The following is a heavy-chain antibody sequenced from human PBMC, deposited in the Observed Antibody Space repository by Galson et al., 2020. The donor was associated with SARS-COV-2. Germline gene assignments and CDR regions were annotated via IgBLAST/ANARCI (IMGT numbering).Heavy chain of an antibody. CDR1: GGSFSGYY. CDR3: ASYYDSSGYYYFDY. D-gene: IGHD3-22*01. Sequence: ETSATLSLTCAVYGGSFSGYYWSWIRQPPGKGLEWIGEINHSGSTNYNPSLKSRVTISVDTSKNQFSLKLSSVTAADTAVYYCASYYDSSGYYYFDYWGQGTLVTVSS. V-gene: IGHV4-34*01. CDR2: INHSGST. J-gene: IGHJ4*02.